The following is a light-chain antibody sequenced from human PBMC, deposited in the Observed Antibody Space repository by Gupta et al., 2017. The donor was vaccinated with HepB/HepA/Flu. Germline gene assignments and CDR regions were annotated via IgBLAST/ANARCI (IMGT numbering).Light chain of an antibody. V-gene: IGKV3-11*01. CDR3: QQRSKWPVT. Sequence: VLTQPPATLSLSPGERATLSCRASQSVSSNLAWYQQKPGQAPRLLIYYASNRATGIPARFSGSGSGTDFTLTISSLEPEDFAVYYCQQRSKWPVTFGGGTKVEIK. CDR1: QSVSSN. J-gene: IGKJ4*01. CDR2: YAS.